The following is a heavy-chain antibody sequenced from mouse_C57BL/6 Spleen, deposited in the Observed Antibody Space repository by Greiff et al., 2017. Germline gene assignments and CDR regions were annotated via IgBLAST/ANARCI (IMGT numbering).Heavy chain of an antibody. Sequence: QVQLQQSGAELVKPGASVKISCKASGYAFSSDWMNWVKQRPGKGLEWIGQIYPGDGDTNYNGKFKGKATLTADKSSSTAYMQLSSLTSEDSAVYFCARTATCAMDYWGQGTSVTVSS. CDR2: IYPGDGDT. CDR3: ARTATCAMDY. CDR1: GYAFSSDW. V-gene: IGHV1-80*01. J-gene: IGHJ4*01.